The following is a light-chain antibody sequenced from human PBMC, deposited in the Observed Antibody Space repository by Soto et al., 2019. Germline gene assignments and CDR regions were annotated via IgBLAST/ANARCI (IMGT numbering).Light chain of an antibody. CDR1: QTVSSSF. J-gene: IGKJ5*01. V-gene: IGKV3-20*01. Sequence: EVVMSQSPATLSVYPGEGATLSCRASQTVSSSFLAWIQQKPGLAPRLLICGASSRATGIPDRFSGSGSGTDFTLTISRLEPEDFAVYYCQQFGSSLPITFGQGRLLAVK. CDR2: GAS. CDR3: QQFGSSLPIT.